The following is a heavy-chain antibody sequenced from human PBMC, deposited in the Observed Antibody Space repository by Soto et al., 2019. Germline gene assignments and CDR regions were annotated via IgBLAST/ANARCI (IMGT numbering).Heavy chain of an antibody. CDR3: ARGLVATTKKHYYYYYGMDV. Sequence: QVQLVQSGAEVKKPGSSVKVSCKASGGTFSSYAISWVRQAPGQGLEWMGGIIPIFGTANYAQKFQGRVTITADESXXTXYXXLSSLRSEDTAVYYCARGLVATTKKHYYYYYGMDVWGQGTTVTVSS. D-gene: IGHD5-12*01. J-gene: IGHJ6*02. CDR1: GGTFSSYA. CDR2: IIPIFGTA. V-gene: IGHV1-69*12.